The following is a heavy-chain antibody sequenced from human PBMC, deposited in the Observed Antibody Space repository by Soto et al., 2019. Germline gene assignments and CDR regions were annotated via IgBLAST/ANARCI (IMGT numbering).Heavy chain of an antibody. J-gene: IGHJ6*01. V-gene: IGHV4-34*12. CDR2: IINTGST. CDR3: APPVGPTATNKM. Sequence: SEPLSLTFDVSGGSFSGYYWSWIRQPPGKGLEWIGEIINTGSTNYNPPLQSRATISIDTSTKHFSLKLRSVTAADTAVYYCAPPVGPTATNKMGG. D-gene: IGHD2-2*01. CDR1: GGSFSGYY.